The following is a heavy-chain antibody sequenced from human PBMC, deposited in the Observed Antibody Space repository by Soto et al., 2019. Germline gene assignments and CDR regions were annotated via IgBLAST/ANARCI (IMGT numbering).Heavy chain of an antibody. J-gene: IGHJ3*02. Sequence: EVPLVESGGGLVKPGGSLRLSCVDSGFTFSSYSMNWVRQAPGKGREWVSSISAYSSPIFYADSVKGRFTISRDNAKNSLYLQMNSLRAGDTAVYYCVRGGRGYTRDDVFDIWGQGTMVTVSS. CDR3: VRGGRGYTRDDVFDI. CDR1: GFTFSSYS. V-gene: IGHV3-21*06. CDR2: ISAYSSPI. D-gene: IGHD2-2*02.